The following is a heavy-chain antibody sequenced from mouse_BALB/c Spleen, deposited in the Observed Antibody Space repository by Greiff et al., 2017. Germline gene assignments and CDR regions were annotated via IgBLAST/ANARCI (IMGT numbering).Heavy chain of an antibody. J-gene: IGHJ4*01. Sequence: EVHLVESGGGLVQPGGSLKLSCAASGFTFSSYTMSWVRQTPEKRLEWVAYISNGGGSTYYPDTVKGRFTISRDNAKNTLYLQMSSLKSEDTAMYYCARRGNYAYYYAMDYWGQGTSVTVSS. CDR1: GFTFSSYT. V-gene: IGHV5-12-2*01. CDR2: ISNGGGST. D-gene: IGHD2-1*01. CDR3: ARRGNYAYYYAMDY.